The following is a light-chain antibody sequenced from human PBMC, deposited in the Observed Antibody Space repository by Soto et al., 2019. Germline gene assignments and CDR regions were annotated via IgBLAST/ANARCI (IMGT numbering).Light chain of an antibody. CDR2: NNN. J-gene: IGLJ1*01. V-gene: IGLV1-44*01. CDR1: SSNIGTNA. CDR3: AAWDDSLNGYV. Sequence: QSVLTQPPSASGTPGQSVTVSCSGGSSNIGTNAVNWYQQLPGTAPKLLIYNNNQRPSGVPDRFSGSKSSTSASLAISGLQSEDEADYYCAAWDDSLNGYVFGTGTKVTVL.